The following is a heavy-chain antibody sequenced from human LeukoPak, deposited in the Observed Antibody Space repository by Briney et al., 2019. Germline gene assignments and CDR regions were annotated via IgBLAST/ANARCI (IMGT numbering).Heavy chain of an antibody. V-gene: IGHV5-51*01. CDR3: ARTTRGDTAMVTLVY. CDR1: GYSITSYW. J-gene: IGHJ4*02. D-gene: IGHD5-18*01. Sequence: GESLKISCKGSGYSITSYWIGWVRQMPGKGLEWMGIIYPGDSDTRYSPSFQGQVTISADKSISTAYLQWSSLKASDTAMYYCARTTRGDTAMVTLVYWGQGTLVTVSS. CDR2: IYPGDSDT.